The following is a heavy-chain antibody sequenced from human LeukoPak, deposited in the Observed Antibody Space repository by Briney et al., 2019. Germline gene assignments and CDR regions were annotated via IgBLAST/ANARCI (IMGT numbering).Heavy chain of an antibody. CDR3: ARADDLITMVRGVRLDYYYYGMDV. CDR1: GYTFTSYA. Sequence: GASVKVCCKASGYTFTSYAMHLVRQAPGQRLEWMGWINAGNGNSKYLQEFQGRVTITRDTSASTAYMELSSLRSEDTAVYYCARADDLITMVRGVRLDYYYYGMDVWGKGTTDTVSS. CDR2: INAGNGNS. D-gene: IGHD3-10*01. V-gene: IGHV1-3*01. J-gene: IGHJ6*04.